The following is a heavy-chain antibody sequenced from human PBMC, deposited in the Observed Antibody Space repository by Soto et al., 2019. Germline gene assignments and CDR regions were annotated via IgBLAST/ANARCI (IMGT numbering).Heavy chain of an antibody. J-gene: IGHJ6*03. CDR1: GYTFTSYG. V-gene: IGHV1-18*01. CDR3: ARVSSGWTETYYYYYYMDV. Sequence: ASVKVSCKASGYTFTSYGISWVRQAPGQGLEWMGWISAYNGNTNYAQKLQGRVTMTTDTSTSTAYMELRSLRSDDTAVYYCARVSSGWTETYYYYYYMDVWGKGTTVTVSS. CDR2: ISAYNGNT. D-gene: IGHD6-19*01.